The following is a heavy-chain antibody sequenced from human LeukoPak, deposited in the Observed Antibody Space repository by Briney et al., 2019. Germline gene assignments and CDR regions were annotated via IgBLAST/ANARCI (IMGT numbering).Heavy chain of an antibody. V-gene: IGHV5-51*01. CDR1: GYSNYW. CDR3: ARGGYNSPLDY. D-gene: IGHD6-13*01. CDR2: IYLGDSDT. J-gene: IGHJ4*02. Sequence: GESLKISCKGSGYSNYWIGWVRQMPGKGLEWMGIIYLGDSDTRYSPPFQGQVTISADKSVSTAYLQWSSLKASDTAMYYCARGGYNSPLDYWGQGTLVTVSS.